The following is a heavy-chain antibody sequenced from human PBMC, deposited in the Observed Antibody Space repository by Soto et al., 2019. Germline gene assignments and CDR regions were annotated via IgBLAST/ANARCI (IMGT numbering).Heavy chain of an antibody. CDR3: ERGRVVRGVSDAFDI. CDR1: GYTFTGYY. D-gene: IGHD3-10*01. CDR2: INPNSGGT. V-gene: IGHV1-2*04. J-gene: IGHJ3*02. Sequence: QVQLVQSGAEVKKPGASVKVSCKASGYTFTGYYMHWVRQAPGQGLEWMGWINPNSGGTNYAQKSQRWVTMTRDTSISTAYMELSRLRSADTAVYYCERGRVVRGVSDAFDIWGQVTMVTVSS.